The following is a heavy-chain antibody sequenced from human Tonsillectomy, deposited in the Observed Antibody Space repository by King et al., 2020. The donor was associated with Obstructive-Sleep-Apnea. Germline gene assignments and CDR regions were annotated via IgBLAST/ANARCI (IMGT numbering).Heavy chain of an antibody. Sequence: VQLVESGGGVVQPGGSLRLSCAVSGFTFSTYWMSWVRQAPGKGLEWVANIKQNGGERYYVDSVTGRFTISRDNAKKSLYLQMNSLRAEDTAVYYCARDRSGYDLLTGPTTDFDFWGQGTLVTVSS. J-gene: IGHJ4*02. V-gene: IGHV3-7*03. CDR2: IKQNGGER. CDR1: GFTFSTYW. CDR3: ARDRSGYDLLTGPTTDFDF. D-gene: IGHD3-9*01.